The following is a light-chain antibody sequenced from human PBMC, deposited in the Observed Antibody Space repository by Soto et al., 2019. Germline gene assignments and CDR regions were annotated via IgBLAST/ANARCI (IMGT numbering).Light chain of an antibody. Sequence: QSALPQPASVFGSPGQSITISCTGTSSDVGGYNYVSWYQQHPGKAPKLMIYDVNNRPSGVSNRFSGSKSGNTASLTISGLQAEDEADYYCTSYTSSSTYVFGTGTKVTVL. CDR1: SSDVGGYNY. V-gene: IGLV2-14*01. CDR3: TSYTSSSTYV. CDR2: DVN. J-gene: IGLJ1*01.